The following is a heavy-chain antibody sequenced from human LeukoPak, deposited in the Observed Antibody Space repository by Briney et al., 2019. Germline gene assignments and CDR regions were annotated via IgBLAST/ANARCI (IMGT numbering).Heavy chain of an antibody. CDR1: GGSFSGYY. CDR2: FYYSGST. D-gene: IGHD3-22*01. Sequence: PSETLSLTCAVYGGSFSGYYWSWIRQPPGKGLEWIGYFYYSGSTYYNPSLKSRVTISVDTSKNQFSLKLSSVTAADTAVYYCARPYYYDSRIDPWGQGTLVTVSS. J-gene: IGHJ5*02. CDR3: ARPYYYDSRIDP. V-gene: IGHV4-34*01.